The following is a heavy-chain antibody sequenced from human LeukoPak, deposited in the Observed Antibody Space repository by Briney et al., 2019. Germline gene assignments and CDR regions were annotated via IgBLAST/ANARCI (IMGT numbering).Heavy chain of an antibody. D-gene: IGHD5-12*01. V-gene: IGHV1-69*04. Sequence: ASVKVSCKASGGTFSRYAISWVRQAPGQGLEWMGRIIPIFGITNYAQKFQGRVTITADKSTSIAYMELSSLRSEDTAVYYCARESIERGYSGYDHDWGQGTLVTVSS. CDR1: GGTFSRYA. J-gene: IGHJ4*02. CDR3: ARESIERGYSGYDHD. CDR2: IIPIFGIT.